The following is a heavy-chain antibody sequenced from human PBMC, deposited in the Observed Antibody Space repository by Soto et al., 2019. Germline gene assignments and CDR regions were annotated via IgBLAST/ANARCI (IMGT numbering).Heavy chain of an antibody. CDR1: WGSISSYY. V-gene: IGHV4-59*01. CDR3: ARMEGGGYNPQLFDY. CDR2: IYYSGST. Sequence: LSLPCTVSWGSISSYYWNWIRQPPGKVLEWIGYIYYSGSTNYNPSLKSRVTISVDTSKNQFSLKLSSVTAADTAVYYCARMEGGGYNPQLFDYWGQGSLVTVSS. D-gene: IGHD5-12*01. J-gene: IGHJ4*02.